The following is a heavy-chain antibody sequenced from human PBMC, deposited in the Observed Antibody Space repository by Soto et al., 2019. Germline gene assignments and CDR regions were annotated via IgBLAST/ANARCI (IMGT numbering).Heavy chain of an antibody. D-gene: IGHD3-22*01. CDR2: ISSSSSYI. CDR3: ARSPYYYDSSGYYGY. V-gene: IGHV3-21*01. Sequence: EVQVVESGGGLVKPGGSLRLSCAASGFTFSSYSMNWVRQAPGKGLEWVSSISSSSSYIYYADSVKGRFTISRDNSKNSLYLQMNSLRAEDTAVYYCARSPYYYDSSGYYGYWGQGTLVTVSS. CDR1: GFTFSSYS. J-gene: IGHJ4*02.